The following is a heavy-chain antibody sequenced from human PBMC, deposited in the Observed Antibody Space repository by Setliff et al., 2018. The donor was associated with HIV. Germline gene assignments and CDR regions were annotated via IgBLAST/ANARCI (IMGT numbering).Heavy chain of an antibody. J-gene: IGHJ4*02. CDR3: ATVIGWNDATDC. D-gene: IGHD1-1*01. CDR1: GGSISSYY. Sequence: SETLSLTCTVSGGSISSYYWSWIRQPPGKGLEWIGEINHSGTTNYNPSLKSRVIMSIDTSKNQFSLKLTSVTAADTAVYYCATVIGWNDATDCWGQGTLVTVSS. CDR2: INHSGTT. V-gene: IGHV4-59*12.